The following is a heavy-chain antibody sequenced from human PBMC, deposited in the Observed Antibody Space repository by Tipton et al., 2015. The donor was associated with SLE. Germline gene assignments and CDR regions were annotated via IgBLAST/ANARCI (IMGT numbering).Heavy chain of an antibody. CDR1: GGSISSYY. CDR2: VYYTGGT. V-gene: IGHV4-59*01. J-gene: IGHJ6*02. D-gene: IGHD6-19*01. Sequence: GLVKPSETLSLNCTVSGGSISSYYWSWIRQPPGKELEWIGYVYYTGGTNYNPSLKSRVTMSVDTSKNQFSLKLSSVTAADTAVYYCAREGASSGWYRDYYGMDVWGQGTTVTVSS. CDR3: AREGASSGWYRDYYGMDV.